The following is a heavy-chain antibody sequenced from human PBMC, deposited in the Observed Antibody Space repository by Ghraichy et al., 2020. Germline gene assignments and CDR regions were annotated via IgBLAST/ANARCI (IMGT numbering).Heavy chain of an antibody. V-gene: IGHV3-30-3*01. D-gene: IGHD3-22*01. CDR1: GFTFSSYA. Sequence: GESLNISCAASGFTFSSYAMHWVRQAPGKGLEWVAVISYDGSNKYYADSVKGRFTISRDNSKNTLYLQMNSLRAEDTAVYYCATADSGYDSFGWYYYDSSGDYFDYWGQGTLVTVSS. J-gene: IGHJ4*02. CDR3: ATADSGYDSFGWYYYDSSGDYFDY. CDR2: ISYDGSNK.